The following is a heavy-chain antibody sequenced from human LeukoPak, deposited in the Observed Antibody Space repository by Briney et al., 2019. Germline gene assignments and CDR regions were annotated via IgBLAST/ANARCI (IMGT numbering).Heavy chain of an antibody. CDR3: ASGRGLHTCFDY. Sequence: GGSLRLSCAASGFTFSNYVMSWVRQAPGKGLEWVSSIGGSGGTTYYADSVKGRFTISRDNSKNTLYLQMNSLRAEDTAVYYCASGRGLHTCFDYWGQGTLVTVSS. V-gene: IGHV3-23*01. CDR2: IGGSGGTT. J-gene: IGHJ4*02. D-gene: IGHD1-26*01. CDR1: GFTFSNYV.